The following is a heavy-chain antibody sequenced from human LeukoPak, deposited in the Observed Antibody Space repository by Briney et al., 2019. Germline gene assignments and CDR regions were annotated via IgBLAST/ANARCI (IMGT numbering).Heavy chain of an antibody. CDR2: LYRGGST. V-gene: IGHV3-66*01. CDR3: AREGSSSSYYFDY. D-gene: IGHD6-6*01. J-gene: IGHJ4*02. CDR1: GFTVSSNY. Sequence: GGSLRPSCAASGFTVSSNYMSWVRQAPGKGLEWVSVLYRGGSTYYAASVKGRFTISRDNSKNTLYLQMNSLRAEDTALYYCAREGSSSSYYFDYWGQGTLVTVSS.